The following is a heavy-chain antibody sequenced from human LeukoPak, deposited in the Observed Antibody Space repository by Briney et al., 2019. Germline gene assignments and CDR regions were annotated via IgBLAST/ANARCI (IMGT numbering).Heavy chain of an antibody. D-gene: IGHD1-1*01. CDR3: VRARRASQYDRFDP. J-gene: IGHJ5*02. CDR2: INHSGST. V-gene: IGHV4-34*01. Sequence: ETLSLTCAVHGGSFSGYYWSWIRLPPGKGLEWFGEINHSGSTNYKLSLKSRVTISVDTSKIQVSISLSSVTDPVSVVYFRVRARRASQYDRFDPWGQGTLVTVSS. CDR1: GGSFSGYY.